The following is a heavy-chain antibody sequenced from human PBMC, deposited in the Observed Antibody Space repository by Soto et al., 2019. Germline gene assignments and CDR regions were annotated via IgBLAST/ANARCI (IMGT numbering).Heavy chain of an antibody. CDR1: GFTFSSYA. V-gene: IGHV3-23*01. J-gene: IGHJ6*02. CDR2: ISGSAAGDP. Sequence: GGSLRLSCAASGFTFSSYAMSWVRQAPGKGLEWVSAISGSAAGDPDYADSVEGRFTISRENAQNSFFLQMNSLRVGDTAVYYCARTDRDFYGLDVWGQGTTVTVSS. CDR3: ARTDRDFYGLDV. D-gene: IGHD1-1*01.